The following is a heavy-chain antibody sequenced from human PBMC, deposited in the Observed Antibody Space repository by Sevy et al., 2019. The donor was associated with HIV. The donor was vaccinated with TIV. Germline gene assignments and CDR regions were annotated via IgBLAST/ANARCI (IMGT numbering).Heavy chain of an antibody. J-gene: IGHJ6*03. CDR1: GFTFSSYS. Sequence: GGSLRLSCAASGFTFSSYSMNRVRQAPGKGLEWVSSISSSRSYIYYADSVKGRFTISRDNAKNSLYLQMNSLRAEDTAVYYCARAVAARRSHCPWCYYYMDAWGKGTTVTVSS. CDR2: ISSSRSYI. V-gene: IGHV3-21*01. D-gene: IGHD6-6*01. CDR3: ARAVAARRSHCPWCYYYMDA.